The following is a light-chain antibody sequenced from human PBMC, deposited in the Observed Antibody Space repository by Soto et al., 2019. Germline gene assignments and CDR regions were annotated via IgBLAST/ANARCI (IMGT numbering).Light chain of an antibody. Sequence: DIQMTQSPSTLSASVGDRVTITCRASQTISNWLAWYQQKAGKAPKRLIYKASSLEGGVPSRFSGSGSGTEFTLTISSLQPDDFATYYCQQYNGTFGQGTKVEIK. CDR1: QTISNW. J-gene: IGKJ1*01. CDR3: QQYNGT. CDR2: KAS. V-gene: IGKV1-5*03.